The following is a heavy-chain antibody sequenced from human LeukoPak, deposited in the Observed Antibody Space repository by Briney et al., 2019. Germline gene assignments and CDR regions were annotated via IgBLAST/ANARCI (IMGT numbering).Heavy chain of an antibody. J-gene: IGHJ4*02. Sequence: SETLSLTCTVSGGSISSSSYYWGWIRQPPGKGLEWIGSIYYSGSTYYNPSLKSRVTISVHTSKNQFSLKLSSVTAADTAVYYCASLEGRSIVDDYWGQGTLVTVSS. CDR2: IYYSGST. CDR1: GGSISSSSYY. V-gene: IGHV4-39*01. CDR3: ASLEGRSIVDDY. D-gene: IGHD6-6*01.